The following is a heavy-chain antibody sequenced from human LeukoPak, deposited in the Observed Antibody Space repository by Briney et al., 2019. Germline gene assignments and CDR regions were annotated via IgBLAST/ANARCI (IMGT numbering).Heavy chain of an antibody. J-gene: IGHJ4*02. V-gene: IGHV3-30*18. CDR3: AKDHIAAAGIFDY. CDR2: ISYDGSNK. CDR1: GFTFSSYG. D-gene: IGHD6-13*01. Sequence: PGRSLRLSCAASGFTFSSYGMHWVRQAPGKGLERVAVISYDGSNKYYADSVKGRFTISRDNSKNTLYLQMNSLRAEDTAVFYCAKDHIAAAGIFDYWGQGTLVTVSS.